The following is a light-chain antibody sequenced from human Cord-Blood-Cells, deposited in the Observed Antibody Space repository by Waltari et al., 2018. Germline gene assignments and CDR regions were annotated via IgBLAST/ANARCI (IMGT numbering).Light chain of an antibody. V-gene: IGLV2-11*01. CDR1: SSDVGGYNY. Sequence: QSALTPPRSVSGSPGKSVTISCTGTSSDVGGYNYVSWYQQHPGKAPKLMIYEVSTRPSGVPDRFSGSKSGNTASLTISGLQAEEEADYYCCSYAGSYTWVFGGGTKLTVL. CDR3: CSYAGSYTWV. CDR2: EVS. J-gene: IGLJ3*02.